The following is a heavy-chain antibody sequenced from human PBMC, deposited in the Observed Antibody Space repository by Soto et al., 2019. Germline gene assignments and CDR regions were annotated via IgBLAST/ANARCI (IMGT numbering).Heavy chain of an antibody. V-gene: IGHV4-30-2*01. CDR1: GGSISSGGYS. Sequence: NPSETLSLTCAVSGGSISSGGYSWSWIRQPPGKGLEWIGYIYHSGSTYYNPSLKSRVTISVDRSKNQFSLKLSSVTAADTAVYYCARDGYNGAYDYWGQGTLVTVSS. CDR2: IYHSGST. J-gene: IGHJ4*02. CDR3: ARDGYNGAYDY. D-gene: IGHD5-12*01.